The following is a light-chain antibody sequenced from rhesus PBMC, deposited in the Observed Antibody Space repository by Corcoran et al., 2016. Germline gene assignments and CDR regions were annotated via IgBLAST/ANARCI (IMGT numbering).Light chain of an antibody. CDR3: QRSYGFLFT. J-gene: IGKJ3*01. CDR1: QGISNN. CDR2: KAS. V-gene: IGKV1-25*01. Sequence: DIQMTQSPSSLSASVGDRVIITCRASQGISNNLAWYQQKPGKAPKLLIYKASTLQSGIPSRFSGSGSGTDFTLTISSLQPEAFAIYYCQRSYGFLFTFGPGTKLDI.